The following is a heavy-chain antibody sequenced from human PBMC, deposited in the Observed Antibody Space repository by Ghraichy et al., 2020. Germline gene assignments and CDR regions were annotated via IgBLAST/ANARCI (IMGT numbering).Heavy chain of an antibody. Sequence: SETLSFTCTVSGGSISSYYWSWIRQPPGKGLEWIGYIYYSGSTNYNPSLKSRVTISVDTSKNQFSLKLSSVTAADTAVYYCARVTIAAESWFDPWGQGTLVTVSS. V-gene: IGHV4-59*01. D-gene: IGHD6-13*01. CDR1: GGSISSYY. CDR3: ARVTIAAESWFDP. J-gene: IGHJ5*02. CDR2: IYYSGST.